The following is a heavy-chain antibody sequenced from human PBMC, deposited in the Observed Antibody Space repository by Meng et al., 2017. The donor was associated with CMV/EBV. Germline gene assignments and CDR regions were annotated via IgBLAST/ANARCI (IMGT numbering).Heavy chain of an antibody. CDR1: GYAFSSYG. CDR3: ARAPIFSGGDCSH. Sequence: QVQLWQSGAEVKKPGASVKVSCKASGYAFSSYGISWVRQAPGQGLEWMGWISGYNGQTKYAQKFQGRVTMTTDTPTSTAYMELRSLRSDDTAVYYCARAPIFSGGDCSHWGQGTLVTVSS. D-gene: IGHD2-21*02. J-gene: IGHJ4*02. V-gene: IGHV1-18*01. CDR2: ISGYNGQT.